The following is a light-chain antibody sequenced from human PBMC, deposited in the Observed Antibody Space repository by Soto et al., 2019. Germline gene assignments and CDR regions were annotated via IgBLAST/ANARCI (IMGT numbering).Light chain of an antibody. V-gene: IGLV2-11*01. CDR2: DVT. Sequence: QSALTQPRSVSGSPGQSVTISCTGTSSDVGGYNYVSWYQQHPGKAPKLMIYDVTKRPSGVPDRFSGSKSVNTASLTISGLQAEDEADYYCCSYAGNYTVVFGGGTKLTVL. CDR1: SSDVGGYNY. CDR3: CSYAGNYTVV. J-gene: IGLJ2*01.